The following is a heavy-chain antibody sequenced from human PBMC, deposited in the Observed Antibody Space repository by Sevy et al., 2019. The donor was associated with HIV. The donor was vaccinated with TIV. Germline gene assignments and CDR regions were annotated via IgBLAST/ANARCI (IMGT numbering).Heavy chain of an antibody. CDR3: ARDLRRAFYY. CDR1: GFTFSSYW. J-gene: IGHJ4*02. CDR2: ISSDGSST. Sequence: GGSLRLSCVASGFTFSSYWMHWVRQAPGKGLVWVSRISSDGSSTTYAASVKGRFTFSRDNAKNTLYLQMNSLRAEDTAVYYCARDLRRAFYYWGQGALVTVSS. V-gene: IGHV3-74*03. D-gene: IGHD3-16*01.